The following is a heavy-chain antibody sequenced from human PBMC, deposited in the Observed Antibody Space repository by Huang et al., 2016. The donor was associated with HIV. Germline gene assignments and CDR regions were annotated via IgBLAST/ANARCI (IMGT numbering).Heavy chain of an antibody. V-gene: IGHV1-8*02. Sequence: QVQLVQSGAEVRKPGASVRVSCKASGFPFTNYDFNWVRQASGQGLEWMGWMTPNSGNTGYAQKFQGRVTMTRNTSINTAYMDLRSLRSDDTAVYYCARARGYYYDGRSYYSRYSFDSWGQGTLVTVSS. CDR3: ARARGYYYDGRSYYSRYSFDS. J-gene: IGHJ4*02. CDR2: MTPNSGNT. CDR1: GFPFTNYD. D-gene: IGHD3-22*01.